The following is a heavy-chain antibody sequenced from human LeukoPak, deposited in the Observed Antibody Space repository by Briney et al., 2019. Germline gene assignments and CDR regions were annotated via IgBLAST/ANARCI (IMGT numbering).Heavy chain of an antibody. CDR3: ASPVYDILTGYQNDAFDI. CDR2: ISSSSSYI. Sequence: PGGSLRLSCAASGFTFSSYSMNWVRQAPGKGLEWVSSISSSSSYIYYADSVKGRLTISRDNAKNSLYLQMNSLRAEDTAVYYCASPVYDILTGYQNDAFDIWGQGTMVTVSS. V-gene: IGHV3-21*01. D-gene: IGHD3-9*01. CDR1: GFTFSSYS. J-gene: IGHJ3*02.